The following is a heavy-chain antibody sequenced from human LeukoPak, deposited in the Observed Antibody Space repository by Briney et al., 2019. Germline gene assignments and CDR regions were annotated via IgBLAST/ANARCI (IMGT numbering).Heavy chain of an antibody. CDR1: GFTFSGYA. Sequence: GGSLRLSCVASGFTFSGYAMSWVRQPPGKGLEWVSGISASVGATYYAASVQGRFTISRDNYKNTVYLQMNSLRAENTAVYYCAKKRSGYNYESVDYWGQGTLVTVSS. CDR3: AKKRSGYNYESVDY. V-gene: IGHV3-23*01. D-gene: IGHD5-24*01. CDR2: ISASVGAT. J-gene: IGHJ4*02.